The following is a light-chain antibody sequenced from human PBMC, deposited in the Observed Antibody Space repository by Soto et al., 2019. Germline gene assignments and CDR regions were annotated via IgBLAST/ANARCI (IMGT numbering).Light chain of an antibody. Sequence: EIVMTQSPATLSVSPGERATLSCRAIHIFNSDLAWYQQKPGQAPRLLIHDESTRATGIPVRFSASGSGTEFTLTISSLQSEDFAIYYCQQYNNWPLGFGGGTKVEIK. J-gene: IGKJ4*01. CDR1: HIFNSD. CDR3: QQYNNWPLG. CDR2: DES. V-gene: IGKV3-15*01.